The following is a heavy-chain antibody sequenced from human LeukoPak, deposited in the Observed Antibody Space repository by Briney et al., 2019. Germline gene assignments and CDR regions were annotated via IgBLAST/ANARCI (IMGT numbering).Heavy chain of an antibody. CDR2: ITRENWI. CDR3: ARGLHLDSSGSLYY. CDR1: GFSVSEYY. J-gene: IGHJ4*02. Sequence: GGSLRLSCAASGFSVSEYYVTWVRQAPGKGLEWISYITRENWIYYSDSVKVRFTISRDHAKNSVYLEMNSLRADDTAVYYCARGLHLDSSGSLYYWGQGTLVTVSS. V-gene: IGHV3-69-1*01. D-gene: IGHD3-22*01.